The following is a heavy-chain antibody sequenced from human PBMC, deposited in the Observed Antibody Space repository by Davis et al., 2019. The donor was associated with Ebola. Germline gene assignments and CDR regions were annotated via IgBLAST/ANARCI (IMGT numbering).Heavy chain of an antibody. J-gene: IGHJ2*01. CDR2: IYYSGST. CDR1: GGSISSGGYY. Sequence: SETLSLTCTVSGGSISSGGYYWSWIRQHPGKGLEWIGYIYYSGSTNYNPSLKSRVTISVDTSKNQFSLKLSSVTAADTAVYYCAGTVTTNDWYFDLWGRGTLVTVSS. CDR3: AGTVTTNDWYFDL. D-gene: IGHD4-17*01. V-gene: IGHV4-61*08.